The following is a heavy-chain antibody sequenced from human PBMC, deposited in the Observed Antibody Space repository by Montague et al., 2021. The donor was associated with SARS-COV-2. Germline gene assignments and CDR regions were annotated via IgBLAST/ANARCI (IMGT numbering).Heavy chain of an antibody. J-gene: IGHJ4*02. CDR3: ARIPVGSKYYFDF. V-gene: IGHV6-1*01. CDR1: GDSVSSNIAT. CDR2: TYYRSKWYN. Sequence: CAISGDSVSSNIATWNWIRQSPSRGLKWLGRTYYRSKWYNDYAGXVKSRITIDPDTSKHQFSLHLNSVTPEDTAVYYCARIPVGSKYYFDFWGQGTLVTVSS. D-gene: IGHD2-2*01.